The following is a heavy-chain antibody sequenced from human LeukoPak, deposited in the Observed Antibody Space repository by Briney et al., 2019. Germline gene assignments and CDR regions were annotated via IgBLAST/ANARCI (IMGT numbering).Heavy chain of an antibody. V-gene: IGHV3-7*01. Sequence: GGSLRLSCVASGFSFSRYWMSWVRQAPGKGLEWVANIKEDGSEQYYADSLKGRFTIPRDNVKNSLYLHINSLRAEDTAVYYCARDSFETDIDYWGQGTLVTVSS. CDR2: IKEDGSEQ. CDR1: GFSFSRYW. CDR3: ARDSFETDIDY. J-gene: IGHJ4*02. D-gene: IGHD1-14*01.